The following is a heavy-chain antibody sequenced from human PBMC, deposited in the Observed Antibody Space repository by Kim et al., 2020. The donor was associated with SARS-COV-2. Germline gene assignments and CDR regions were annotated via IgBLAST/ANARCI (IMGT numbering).Heavy chain of an antibody. CDR3: AANYGSGSYGID. V-gene: IGHV1-18*01. Sequence: ASVKVSCTASGYIFRSYSVTWVRQAPGQGLEWMGWMSGHNGDTNYAHNLRGRVTMATDTSTSTPYMELRSLRSDDTAMYYCAANYGSGSYGIDWGQGTLVTVSS. D-gene: IGHD3-10*01. CDR1: GYIFRSYS. J-gene: IGHJ4*02. CDR2: MSGHNGDT.